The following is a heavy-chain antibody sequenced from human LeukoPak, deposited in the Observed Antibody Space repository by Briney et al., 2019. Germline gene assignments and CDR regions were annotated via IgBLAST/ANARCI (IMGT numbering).Heavy chain of an antibody. D-gene: IGHD3-10*01. CDR3: ARNYYGSGSYYNPYYYYYMDV. J-gene: IGHJ6*03. CDR1: GGTFSSYA. Sequence: AASVKVSCKASGGTFSSYAISWARQAPGQGLEWMGGIIPIFGTANYAQKFQGRVTITADKSTSTAYMELSSLRSEDTAVYYCARNYYGSGSYYNPYYYYYMDVWGKGTTVTVSS. CDR2: IIPIFGTA. V-gene: IGHV1-69*06.